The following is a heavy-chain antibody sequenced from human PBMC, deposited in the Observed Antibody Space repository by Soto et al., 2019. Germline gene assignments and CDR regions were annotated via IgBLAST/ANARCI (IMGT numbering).Heavy chain of an antibody. CDR1: GFTFSSFA. CDR2: ITPSGDAT. Sequence: EVQVLESGGGLVQPGGSLRLSCAASGFTFSSFAMSWVRQLPGKGLEWVSGITPSGDATNYADSMRGRFTTSRDNTKNTLYLQMDSLRAEDAAVYYCAKMGPRSGNNGYFDYFDYWGQGTLVIVSS. V-gene: IGHV3-23*01. J-gene: IGHJ4*02. D-gene: IGHD3-22*01. CDR3: AKMGPRSGNNGYFDYFDY.